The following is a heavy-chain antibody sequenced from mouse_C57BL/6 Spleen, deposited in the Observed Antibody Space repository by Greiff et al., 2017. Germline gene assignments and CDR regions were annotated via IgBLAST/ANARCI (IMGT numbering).Heavy chain of an antibody. D-gene: IGHD1-1*01. V-gene: IGHV5-6*01. CDR1: GFTFSSYG. CDR3: ARNYGSSWWYFDV. CDR2: ISSGGSYT. J-gene: IGHJ1*03. Sequence: EVQLVESGGDLVKPGGSLKLSCAASGFTFSSYGMSWVRQTPDKRLEWVATISSGGSYTYYPDSVKGRFTISRDNAKNTLYLQMSSLKSEDTAMYYCARNYGSSWWYFDVWGTGTTVTVSS.